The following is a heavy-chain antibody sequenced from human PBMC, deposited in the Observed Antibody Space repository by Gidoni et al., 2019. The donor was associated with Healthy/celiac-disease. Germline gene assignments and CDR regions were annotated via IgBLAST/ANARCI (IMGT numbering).Heavy chain of an antibody. V-gene: IGHV3-23*01. Sequence: EVQLLESGGGLVQPGGSLRLSCAASGFPFSRYAMSWVRQAPGKGLEWVSAISGSGGSTYYADSVKGRFTISRDNSKNTLYLQMNSLRAEDTAVYYCAKADYYDSSGHDQYYYYYMDVWGKGTTVTVSS. CDR3: AKADYYDSSGHDQYYYYYMDV. CDR2: ISGSGGST. CDR1: GFPFSRYA. J-gene: IGHJ6*03. D-gene: IGHD3-22*01.